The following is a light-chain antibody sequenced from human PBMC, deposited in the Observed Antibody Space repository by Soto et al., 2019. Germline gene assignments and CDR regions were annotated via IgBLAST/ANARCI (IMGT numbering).Light chain of an antibody. CDR1: QGINSW. J-gene: IGKJ4*01. CDR3: QQAKSFPLT. V-gene: IGKV1D-12*01. Sequence: DIQMTQSPSSVSASVGDRVTITCRASQGINSWLGWYQQKPGKAPTLLIYAASILQSGVPSRFSGRGSGTDFTLTISSLQPEDSATYYCQQAKSFPLTFGGGTKVEIQ. CDR2: AAS.